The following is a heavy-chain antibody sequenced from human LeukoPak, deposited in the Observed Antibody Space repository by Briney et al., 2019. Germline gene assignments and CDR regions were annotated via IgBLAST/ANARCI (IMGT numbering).Heavy chain of an antibody. D-gene: IGHD2-2*01. V-gene: IGHV1-8*01. CDR1: GYTFTSYD. CDR3: AREGVPGTGLDY. Sequence: ASVKVSCKASGYTFTSYDINWVRQATGQGLEWMGWMNPNSGNTGYAQKFQGRVTMTRNTSISTAYMELSSLRSEDTAVYYCAREGVPGTGLDYWGQGTLVTVSS. J-gene: IGHJ4*02. CDR2: MNPNSGNT.